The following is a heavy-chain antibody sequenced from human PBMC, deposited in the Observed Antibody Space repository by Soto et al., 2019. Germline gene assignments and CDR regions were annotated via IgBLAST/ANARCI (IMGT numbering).Heavy chain of an antibody. D-gene: IGHD1-7*01. CDR3: ARDLGTTGPNYYYYYMDV. Sequence: KTSETLSLTCTVSGGSISSGGYYWSWIRQHPGKGLEWIGYIYYSGSTYYNPSLKSRVTISVDTSKNQFSLKLSSVTAADTAVYYCARDLGTTGPNYYYYYMDVWGKGTTVTVSS. V-gene: IGHV4-31*03. CDR1: GGSISSGGYY. CDR2: IYYSGST. J-gene: IGHJ6*03.